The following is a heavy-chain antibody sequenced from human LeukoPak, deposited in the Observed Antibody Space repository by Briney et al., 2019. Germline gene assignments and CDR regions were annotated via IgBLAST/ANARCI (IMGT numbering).Heavy chain of an antibody. Sequence: SETLSLTCTVSGGSINSSSYYWGWIRQPPGKGLEWIGSIYYSGSTYYNPSLKSRVTISVDTSKNQFSLKLSSVTAADTAVYYCARDGYYYDSSGKYFDYWGQGTLVTVSS. V-gene: IGHV4-39*07. CDR3: ARDGYYYDSSGKYFDY. CDR1: GGSINSSSYY. CDR2: IYYSGST. J-gene: IGHJ4*02. D-gene: IGHD3-22*01.